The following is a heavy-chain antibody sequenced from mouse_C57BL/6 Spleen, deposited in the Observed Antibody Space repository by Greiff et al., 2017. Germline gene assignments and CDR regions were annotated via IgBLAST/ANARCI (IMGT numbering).Heavy chain of an antibody. V-gene: IGHV1-20*01. CDR1: GYSFTGYF. CDR3: ARKGSYYAMDY. D-gene: IGHD3-3*01. J-gene: IGHJ4*01. Sequence: VQLQQSGPELVQPGDSVKISCKASGYSFTGYFMNWVMQSHGKSLEWIGRINPYNGDTFYNQKFKGKATLTVDKSSSTAHMELRSLTSEDSAVYYCARKGSYYAMDYWGQGTSVTVSS. CDR2: INPYNGDT.